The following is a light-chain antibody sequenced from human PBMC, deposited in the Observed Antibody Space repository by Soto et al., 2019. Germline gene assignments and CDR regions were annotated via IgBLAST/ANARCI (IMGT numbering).Light chain of an antibody. J-gene: IGKJ5*01. Sequence: AIRITQYTSSLSASTGDRVTITCLASQGISSYLAWYQQKPGKAPKLLIYAASTLQSGVPSRFSGSGSGTDFTLTISCLQSEDFATYYCQQYYSYPITFGQGTRLEI. CDR2: AAS. CDR3: QQYYSYPIT. CDR1: QGISSY. V-gene: IGKV1-8*01.